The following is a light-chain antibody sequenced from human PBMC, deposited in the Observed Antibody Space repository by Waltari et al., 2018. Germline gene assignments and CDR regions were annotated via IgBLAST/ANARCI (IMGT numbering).Light chain of an antibody. J-gene: IGLJ1*01. CDR2: DVS. Sequence: QSALTQPASVSGSPGQSVTISCTGTRSDVGGFNYVSWSQPHPGKAPKLMIYDVSNRPSGVSNRCSGSKSGNTASLTISGLRAEDEADYYCSSYTSSSTHNYVFGTGTKVTVL. V-gene: IGLV2-14*03. CDR3: SSYTSSSTHNYV. CDR1: RSDVGGFNY.